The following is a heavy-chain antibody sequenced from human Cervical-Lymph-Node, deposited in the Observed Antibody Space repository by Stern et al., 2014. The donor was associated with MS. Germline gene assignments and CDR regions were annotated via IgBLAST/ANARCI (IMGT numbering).Heavy chain of an antibody. CDR3: ASDSSGYYLSFDY. CDR2: IYYSGGT. V-gene: IGHV4-61*01. D-gene: IGHD3-22*01. J-gene: IGHJ4*02. CDR1: GGSVSSGSYY. Sequence: VQLEESGPGLVKPSETLSLTCTVSGGSVSSGSYYWSWIRQPPGKGLEWIGYIYYSGGTNYNPSLKSRVTISVDTSKIQFSLKLSSVTAADTAVYYCASDSSGYYLSFDYWGQGTLVTVSS.